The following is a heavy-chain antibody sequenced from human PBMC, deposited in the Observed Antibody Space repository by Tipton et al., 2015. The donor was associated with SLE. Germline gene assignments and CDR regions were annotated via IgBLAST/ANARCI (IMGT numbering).Heavy chain of an antibody. V-gene: IGHV4-34*01. D-gene: IGHD3-3*02. Sequence: LRLSCAVYGGSFSGYYWSWIRQPPGKGLEWIGEINHSGSTNYNPSLKSRVTISVDRSKNQFSLKLTSVTAADTAVYYCARGPPFMEWERNWFDPWGQGTQVTVSS. CDR3: ARGPPFMEWERNWFDP. J-gene: IGHJ5*02. CDR2: INHSGST. CDR1: GGSFSGYY.